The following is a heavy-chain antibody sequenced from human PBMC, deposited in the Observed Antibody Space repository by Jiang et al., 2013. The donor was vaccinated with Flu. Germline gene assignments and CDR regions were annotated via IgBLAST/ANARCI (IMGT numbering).Heavy chain of an antibody. CDR3: AREGGPFVLRFLEWLPQALDY. D-gene: IGHD3-3*01. Sequence: GAEVKKPGSSVKVSCKASGGTFSSYAISWVRQAPGQGLEWMGGIIPIFGTANYAQKFQGRVTITADESTSTAYMELSSLRSEDTAVYYCAREGGPFVLRFLEWLPQALDYWGQGTLVTVSS. J-gene: IGHJ4*02. CDR1: GGTFSSYA. CDR2: IIPIFGTA. V-gene: IGHV1-69*01.